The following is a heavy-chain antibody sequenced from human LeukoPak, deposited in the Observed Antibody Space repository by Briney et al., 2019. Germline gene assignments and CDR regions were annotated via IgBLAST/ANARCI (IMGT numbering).Heavy chain of an antibody. CDR3: ARLYYYGMDV. CDR1: GGSISSYY. Sequence: SETLSLTCTVSGGSISSYYWSWIRQPPGKGLEWIGYIYYSGSTNYNPSLKSRVTISVDTPKNQLSLKLSSVTAADTAVYYCARLYYYGMDVWGKGTTVTVSS. CDR2: IYYSGST. J-gene: IGHJ6*04. V-gene: IGHV4-59*01.